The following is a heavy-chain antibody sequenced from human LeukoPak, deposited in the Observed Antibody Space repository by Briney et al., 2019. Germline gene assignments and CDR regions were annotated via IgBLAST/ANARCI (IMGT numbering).Heavy chain of an antibody. V-gene: IGHV3-66*02. Sequence: GGSLRLSCAASGFTVSSTYINWVRQAPGKGLEWVSVLYSGGNTNYADSVKGRFTISRDISKNTLYLQMNSLGSEDTAVYYCVQLPDYWGQGILVTVSS. D-gene: IGHD2-2*01. J-gene: IGHJ4*02. CDR2: LYSGGNT. CDR3: VQLPDY. CDR1: GFTVSSTY.